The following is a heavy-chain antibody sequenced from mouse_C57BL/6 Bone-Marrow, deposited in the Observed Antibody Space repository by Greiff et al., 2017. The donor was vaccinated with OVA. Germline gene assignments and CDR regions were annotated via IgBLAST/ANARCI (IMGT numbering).Heavy chain of an antibody. CDR3: AREGGQAPYAMDY. CDR1: GYSITRGYY. CDR2: ISYDGSN. D-gene: IGHD3-2*02. V-gene: IGHV3-6*01. J-gene: IGHJ4*01. Sequence: EVKLEESGPGLVKPSQSLSLTCSVTGYSITRGYYWNWIRQFPGNKLEWMGYISYDGSNNYNPSLKNRISITRDTSKNQFFLKLNSVTTEDTATYYCAREGGQAPYAMDYWGQGTSVTVSS.